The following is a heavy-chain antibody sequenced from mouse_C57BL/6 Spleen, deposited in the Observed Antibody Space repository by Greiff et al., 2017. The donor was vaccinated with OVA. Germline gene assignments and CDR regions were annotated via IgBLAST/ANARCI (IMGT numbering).Heavy chain of an antibody. CDR3: AREDYDYHFDY. CDR2: IHPNSGST. Sequence: QVQLQQPGAELVKPGASVKLSCKASGYTFTSYWMHWVKQRPGQGLEWIGMIHPNSGSTNYNEKFKSKATLTVDKSSSTAYMQLSSLTSEDSAVYYCAREDYDYHFDYWGQGTTLTVSS. CDR1: GYTFTSYW. D-gene: IGHD2-4*01. J-gene: IGHJ2*01. V-gene: IGHV1-64*01.